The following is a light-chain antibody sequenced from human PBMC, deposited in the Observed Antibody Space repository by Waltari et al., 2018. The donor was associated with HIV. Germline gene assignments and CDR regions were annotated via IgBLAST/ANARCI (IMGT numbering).Light chain of an antibody. J-gene: IGKJ3*01. V-gene: IGKV3-15*01. Sequence: EIVMTQSPATLSVSPGERATLSCRASQSLNSNLAWYQQKPGQAPRLLIYAASTTATGIPARFSGSGSGTEFTLTISSLQSEDLAVYYCQQYNNWPFTFGPGTKVDIK. CDR3: QQYNNWPFT. CDR1: QSLNSN. CDR2: AAS.